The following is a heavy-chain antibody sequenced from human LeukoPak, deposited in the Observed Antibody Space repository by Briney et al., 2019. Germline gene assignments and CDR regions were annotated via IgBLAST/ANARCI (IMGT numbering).Heavy chain of an antibody. CDR2: IGTVDDT. CDR1: GFTFSTYD. V-gene: IGHV3-13*01. D-gene: IGHD1-1*01. CDR3: AREIRETVFTRHHYYGIDV. J-gene: IGHJ6*02. Sequence: GGSLRLSCAASGFTFSTYDMHWVRQVTGKGLEWVSAIGTVDDTYYLGSVKGRFTISRENDKNVLYLQMSSLRVEDTAVYYCAREIRETVFTRHHYYGIDVWGQGTTVTVSS.